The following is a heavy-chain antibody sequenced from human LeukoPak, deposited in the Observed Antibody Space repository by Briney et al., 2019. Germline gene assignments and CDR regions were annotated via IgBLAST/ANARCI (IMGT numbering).Heavy chain of an antibody. CDR3: AGGANDYGHDAFDI. J-gene: IGHJ3*02. CDR1: GGSISSSSYY. CDR2: IYYSGST. V-gene: IGHV4-39*07. Sequence: PSETLSLTCTVSGGSISSSSYYWGWIRQPPGKGLEWIGSIYYSGSTYYNPSLKSRVTISVDTSKNQFSLKLSSVTAADTAVYYCAGGANDYGHDAFDIWGQGTMVTVSS. D-gene: IGHD4-17*01.